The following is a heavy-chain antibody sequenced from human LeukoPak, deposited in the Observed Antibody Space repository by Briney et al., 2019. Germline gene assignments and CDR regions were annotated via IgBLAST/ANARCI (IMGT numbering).Heavy chain of an antibody. V-gene: IGHV3-7*01. CDR2: IKQDGSEK. J-gene: IGHJ3*02. D-gene: IGHD5-12*01. Sequence: PGGSLRPSCAASGFTFSNAWMSWVRQAPGKGLEWVANIKQDGSEKYYVDSVKGRFTISRDNAKNSLYLQMNSLRAEDTAVYYCAREGWLRPNDAFDIWGQGTMVTVSS. CDR3: AREGWLRPNDAFDI. CDR1: GFTFSNAW.